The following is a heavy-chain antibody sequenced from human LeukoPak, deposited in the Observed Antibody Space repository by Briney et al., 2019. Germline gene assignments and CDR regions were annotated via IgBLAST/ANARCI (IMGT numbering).Heavy chain of an antibody. CDR3: ESGIRYCSSTSCYGIDY. D-gene: IGHD2-2*01. V-gene: IGHV1-2*02. CDR2: INPNSGVT. Sequence: ASVKVSCKASGYTFTGYYMHWVRQAPGQWLKLLGSINPNSGVTNYAQKFQGRVTMTRDTSISTAYMELSRLRSDDTSVFQAESGIRYCSSTSCYGIDYWGQGTLVTVSS. CDR1: GYTFTGYY. J-gene: IGHJ4*02.